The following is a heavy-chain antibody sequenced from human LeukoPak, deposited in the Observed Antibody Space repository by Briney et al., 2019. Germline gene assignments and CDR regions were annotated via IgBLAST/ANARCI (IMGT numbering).Heavy chain of an antibody. Sequence: SETLSLTCTVSGGSISSYYWSWIRQPPGKGLEWIGYIYYSGSTYYNPSLKSRVTISVDTSKNQFSLKLSSVTAADTAVYYCARSGTIARGVPLEIPYYYYYGMDVWGQGTTVTVSS. CDR3: ARSGTIARGVPLEIPYYYYYGMDV. V-gene: IGHV4-59*01. CDR2: IYYSGST. CDR1: GGSISSYY. D-gene: IGHD3-10*01. J-gene: IGHJ6*02.